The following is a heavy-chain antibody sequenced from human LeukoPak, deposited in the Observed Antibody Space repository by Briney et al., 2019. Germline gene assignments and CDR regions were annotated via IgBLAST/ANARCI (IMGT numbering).Heavy chain of an antibody. CDR1: GGSFSGDY. CDR2: INHSGST. Sequence: SETLSLTCAVYGGSFSGDYWSWIRQPPGKGLEWIGEINHSGSTNYNPSLKSRVTISVDTSKNQFSLKLSSVTAADTAVYYCARLTLYYDFWSGYYKSYYFDYWGQGTLVTVSS. J-gene: IGHJ4*02. V-gene: IGHV4-34*01. D-gene: IGHD3-3*01. CDR3: ARLTLYYDFWSGYYKSYYFDY.